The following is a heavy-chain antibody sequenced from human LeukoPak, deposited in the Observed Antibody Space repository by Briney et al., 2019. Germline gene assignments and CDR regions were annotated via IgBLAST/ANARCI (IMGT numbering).Heavy chain of an antibody. D-gene: IGHD6-19*01. V-gene: IGHV1-18*01. CDR1: GYTFTSYG. J-gene: IGHJ6*02. Sequence: GASVKVSCKASGYTFTSYGISWVRQAPGQGLEWMGWISAYNGNTNYAQKLQGRVTMTTDTSTSTAYMELRSLRSDDTAVYYCAVVVAGIRAYYYYGMDVWGQGTTVTVSS. CDR2: ISAYNGNT. CDR3: AVVVAGIRAYYYYGMDV.